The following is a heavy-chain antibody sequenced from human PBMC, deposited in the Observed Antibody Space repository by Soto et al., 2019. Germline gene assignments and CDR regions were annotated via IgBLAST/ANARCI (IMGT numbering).Heavy chain of an antibody. Sequence: PGGSLRLSCAAPGFTFSIYALHWVRQAPGKGLEWVAVMSPNGNNQYYAGSVKGRFTVSRDNAKNSLYLQMNSLTVEDTAVYYCARSGELLQTFDSWGQGTLVTVSS. CDR2: MSPNGNNQ. CDR1: GFTFSIYA. CDR3: ARSGELLQTFDS. D-gene: IGHD1-26*01. J-gene: IGHJ4*02. V-gene: IGHV3-30-3*01.